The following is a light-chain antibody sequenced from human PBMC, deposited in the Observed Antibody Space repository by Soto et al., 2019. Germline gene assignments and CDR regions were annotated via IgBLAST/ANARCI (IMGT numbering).Light chain of an antibody. CDR3: QSYDSSLSGYV. CDR2: GNS. Sequence: QSVLTQPPSVSGAPGQRVTISCTGSSSNIGAGFDVHWYHQIAGTAPKLLIYGNSNRPSGVPDRFSGSKSGTSASLAITGLQAEDEADYYCQSYDSSLSGYVFGTGTKV. CDR1: SSNIGAGFD. V-gene: IGLV1-40*01. J-gene: IGLJ1*01.